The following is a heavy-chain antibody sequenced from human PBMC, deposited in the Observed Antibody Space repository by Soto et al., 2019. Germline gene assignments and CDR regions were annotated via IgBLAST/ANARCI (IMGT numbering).Heavy chain of an antibody. V-gene: IGHV3-33*01. CDR3: AREAGTEGYFDY. D-gene: IGHD6-19*01. CDR2: IWYDGSNK. J-gene: IGHJ4*02. CDR1: GFTFSSYG. Sequence: GGSLRLSCAASGFTFSSYGMHWVRQAPGKGLEWVAVIWYDGSNKYYADSVKGRFTISRDNSKNTLYLQMNSLRAEDTAVYYCAREAGTEGYFDYWGQGTLVTVSS.